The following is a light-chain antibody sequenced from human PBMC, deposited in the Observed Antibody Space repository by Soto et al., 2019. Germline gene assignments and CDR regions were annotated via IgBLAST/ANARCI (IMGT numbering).Light chain of an antibody. CDR3: QQYNNWPPFT. CDR1: QSVSSN. J-gene: IGKJ5*01. Sequence: EIVMTQSPATLSVSPGERATLSCRASQSVSSNLAWYQQKPGQAPRLLIYGASTRATGIPARFSGSGSGTEFTPTISSLQSEDFAVYYCQQYNNWPPFTFGQGTLLEIK. CDR2: GAS. V-gene: IGKV3-15*01.